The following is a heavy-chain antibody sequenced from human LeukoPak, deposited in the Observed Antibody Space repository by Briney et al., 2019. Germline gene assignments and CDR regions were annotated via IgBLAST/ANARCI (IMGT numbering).Heavy chain of an antibody. J-gene: IGHJ4*02. Sequence: SETLSLTCTVSGGSISSYYWTWIRQPAGKGLEWIGRMYTTGSTNYNPSLKSRVTMSVDTSKNQFSLKLSSLTAADTAVYYCARGGRRFLEWLPDYWGQGALVTVSS. D-gene: IGHD3-3*01. CDR2: MYTTGST. CDR3: ARGGRRFLEWLPDY. V-gene: IGHV4-4*07. CDR1: GGSISSYY.